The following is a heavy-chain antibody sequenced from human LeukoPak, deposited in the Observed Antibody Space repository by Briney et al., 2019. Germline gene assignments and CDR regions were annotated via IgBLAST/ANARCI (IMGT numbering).Heavy chain of an antibody. D-gene: IGHD2-15*01. CDR2: INSDGSST. CDR3: ARVVACSGGSCYSSPYDY. Sequence: PGGSLRLSCAASGFTLSSYWMHWVRQGPGKGPVWVSRINSDGSSTTYADSVKGRFTISRDNAKNSLYLQMNSLRAEDTAVYYCARVVACSGGSCYSSPYDYWGQGTLVTVSS. CDR1: GFTLSSYW. J-gene: IGHJ4*02. V-gene: IGHV3-74*01.